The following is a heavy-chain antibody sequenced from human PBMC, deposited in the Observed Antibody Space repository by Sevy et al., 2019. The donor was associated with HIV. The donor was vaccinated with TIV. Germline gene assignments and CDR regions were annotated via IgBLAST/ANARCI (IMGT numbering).Heavy chain of an antibody. V-gene: IGHV3-21*01. CDR1: GFTFSSYS. CDR3: ARDKMITFGGVIDY. D-gene: IGHD3-16*02. J-gene: IGHJ4*02. Sequence: GGSLRLSCAASGFTFSSYSMNWVRQAPGKGLEWVSSISSSSSYIYYADSVKGRFTISRDNVKNSLYLQMNSLRAEDTAVYYCARDKMITFGGVIDYWGQGTLVTVSS. CDR2: ISSSSSYI.